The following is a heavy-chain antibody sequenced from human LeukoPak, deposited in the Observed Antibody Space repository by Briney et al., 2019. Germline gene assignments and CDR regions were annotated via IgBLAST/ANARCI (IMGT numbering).Heavy chain of an antibody. D-gene: IGHD6-19*01. CDR2: MNPNSGNT. CDR3: ARVGVAGSYYYYYGMDV. J-gene: IGHJ6*02. CDR1: GYTFTSYD. Sequence: ASVKVSCKASGYTFTSYDINWVRQATGQGLEWMGWMNPNSGNTGYAQKFQGRVTMTRSTSISTAYMELSSLRSEDTAVYYCARVGVAGSYYYYYGMDVWGQGTTVTVSS. V-gene: IGHV1-8*01.